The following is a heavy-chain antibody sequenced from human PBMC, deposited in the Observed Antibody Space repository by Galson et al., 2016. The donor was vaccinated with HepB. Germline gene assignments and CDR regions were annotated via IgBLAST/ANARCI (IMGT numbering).Heavy chain of an antibody. CDR1: EFTFSGYG. Sequence: SLRLSCATSEFTFSGYGIHWVRQAPGKGLEWVALIWNDGSKKYYADSVKGRFTISRDNSKNTLYLQMNSLRAEGTAVYYCARSGSYYDSSGYYRDPFDYWGQGTLVTVSS. CDR3: ARSGSYYDSSGYYRDPFDY. CDR2: IWNDGSKK. V-gene: IGHV3-33*01. D-gene: IGHD3-22*01. J-gene: IGHJ4*02.